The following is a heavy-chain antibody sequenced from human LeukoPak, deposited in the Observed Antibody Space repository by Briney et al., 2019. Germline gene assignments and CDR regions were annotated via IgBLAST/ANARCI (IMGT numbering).Heavy chain of an antibody. CDR3: AREGYCSSTSCYTLKH. CDR2: FGPEDDER. Sequence: ASVKVSCKVSGYTLSELSMHWVRQAPGKGLEWMGGFGPEDDERVYAQKFQGRVTMTEDTSTDTAYMELSSLRSEDTAVYYCAREGYCSSTSCYTLKHWGQGTLVTVSS. V-gene: IGHV1-24*01. CDR1: GYTLSELS. J-gene: IGHJ1*01. D-gene: IGHD2-2*02.